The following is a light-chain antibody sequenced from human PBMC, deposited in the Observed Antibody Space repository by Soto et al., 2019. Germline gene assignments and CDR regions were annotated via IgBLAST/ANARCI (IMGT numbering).Light chain of an antibody. CDR1: SGHINYD. V-gene: IGLV4-69*01. Sequence: QLVLTQSPSASASLGASVKLTCTLDSGHINYDIAWHQQQPQKGPRFLVKVHSDGTHIKGDGIPDRFSDSSSGTERDLIISGLQSEDEAYYDCQTWGPGIRVFGGGTKLTVL. J-gene: IGLJ3*02. CDR2: VHSDGTH. CDR3: QTWGPGIRV.